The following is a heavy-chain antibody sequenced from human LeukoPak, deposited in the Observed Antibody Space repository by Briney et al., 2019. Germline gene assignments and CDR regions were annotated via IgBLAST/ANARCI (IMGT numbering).Heavy chain of an antibody. Sequence: PGGSLRLSCAASGFTFSRYGMHWVRQAPGQGLEWMGIINPSGGSTSYAQKFQGRVTMTRDMSTSTVYMELSSLRSEDTAVYYCARGFLEWLSGGAFDIWGQGTMVTVSS. CDR1: GFTFSRYG. D-gene: IGHD3-3*01. V-gene: IGHV1-46*01. CDR2: INPSGGST. CDR3: ARGFLEWLSGGAFDI. J-gene: IGHJ3*02.